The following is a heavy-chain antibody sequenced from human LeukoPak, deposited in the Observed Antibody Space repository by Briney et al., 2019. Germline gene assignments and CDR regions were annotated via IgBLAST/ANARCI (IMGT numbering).Heavy chain of an antibody. CDR3: ARDGSSPY. CDR2: IYHSGST. V-gene: IGHV4-38-2*02. J-gene: IGHJ4*02. CDR1: GYSISSGYY. Sequence: SETLSLTCTVSGYSISSGYYWAWIRQPPGKGLEWIGSIYHSGSTYYNPSLKSRVTISVDTSKNQFSLMLRSLTAADTAVYYCARDGSSPYWGQGTLVTVSS. D-gene: IGHD1-26*01.